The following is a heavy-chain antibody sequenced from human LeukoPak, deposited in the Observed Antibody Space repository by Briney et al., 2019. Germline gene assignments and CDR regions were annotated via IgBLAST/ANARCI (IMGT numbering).Heavy chain of an antibody. Sequence: ASVKVPCKASGYTFTSYGISWVRQAPGQGLEWMGWISAYNGNTNYAQKLQGRVTMTTDTSTSTAYMELRSLRSDDTAVYYCARATTVTTPYYYYYMDVWGKGTTVTVSS. D-gene: IGHD4-11*01. CDR1: GYTFTSYG. CDR3: ARATTVTTPYYYYYMDV. V-gene: IGHV1-18*01. CDR2: ISAYNGNT. J-gene: IGHJ6*03.